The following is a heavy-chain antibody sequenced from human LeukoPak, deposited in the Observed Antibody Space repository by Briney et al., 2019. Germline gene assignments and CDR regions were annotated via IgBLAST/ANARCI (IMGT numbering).Heavy chain of an antibody. CDR1: GFTFSSYW. V-gene: IGHV3-7*03. Sequence: GGSLRHSCAASGFTFSSYWMSWVRQAPGKGLEWVANIKQDGSEKYYVDSVKGRFTISRDNAKNSLYLQMNSLRAEDTAIYYCVRDRGTYRPIDYWGQGTLVTVSS. J-gene: IGHJ4*02. CDR2: IKQDGSEK. D-gene: IGHD1-26*01. CDR3: VRDRGTYRPIDY.